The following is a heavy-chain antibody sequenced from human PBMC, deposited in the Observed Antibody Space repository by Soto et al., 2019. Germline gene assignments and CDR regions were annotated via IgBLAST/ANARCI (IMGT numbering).Heavy chain of an antibody. Sequence: ASVKVSCKASGYSFTSYAIYWVRQAPGQRLEWMGWINAGNGNTKYSQKFQGRVTITRDTSASTAYMELSSLRSEDTAVYYCARGWVAAEDYYYYGMDVWGQGTTVTVSS. CDR1: GYSFTSYA. J-gene: IGHJ6*02. CDR2: INAGNGNT. D-gene: IGHD6-13*01. CDR3: ARGWVAAEDYYYYGMDV. V-gene: IGHV1-3*01.